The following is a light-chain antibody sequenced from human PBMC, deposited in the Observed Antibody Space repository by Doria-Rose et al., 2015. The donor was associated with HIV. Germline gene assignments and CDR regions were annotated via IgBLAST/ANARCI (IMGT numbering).Light chain of an antibody. CDR3: QQYYDTPS. CDR1: QCLLYTSKNY. V-gene: IGKV4-1*01. CDR2: WAS. J-gene: IGKJ3*01. Sequence: DIRVTQSPESLGMSLGERATLNCKSNQCLLYTSKNYLAWYQQKPGQPPKLLIYWASTRQSGVPARFSGSGSGTDFTLTISSLEAEDVAVYYCQQYYDTPSFGPGTTVDIK.